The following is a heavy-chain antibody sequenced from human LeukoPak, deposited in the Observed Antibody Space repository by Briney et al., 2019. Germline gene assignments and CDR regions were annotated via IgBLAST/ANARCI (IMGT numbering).Heavy chain of an antibody. D-gene: IGHD3-22*01. CDR3: ARVSYDSSGYYYSYFDY. CDR1: GGTFSSYA. CDR2: INPSGGST. V-gene: IGHV1-46*01. Sequence: ASVKVSCKASGGTFSSYAISWVRQAPGQGLEWMGIINPSGGSTSYAQKFQGRVTMTRDTSTSTVYMELSSLRSEDTAVYYCARVSYDSSGYYYSYFDYWGQGTLVTVSS. J-gene: IGHJ4*02.